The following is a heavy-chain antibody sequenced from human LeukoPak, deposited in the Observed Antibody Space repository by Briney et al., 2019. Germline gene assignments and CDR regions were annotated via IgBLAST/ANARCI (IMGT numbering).Heavy chain of an antibody. Sequence: GASVKVSCKASGYTFTSYGISWVRQAPGQGLEWMGGIIPIFGTANYAQKFQGRVTITTDESTSTAYMELSSLRSDDTAVYYCARTGTDYSNRPFDYWGQGTLVTVSS. J-gene: IGHJ4*02. CDR3: ARTGTDYSNRPFDY. CDR2: IIPIFGTA. D-gene: IGHD4-11*01. V-gene: IGHV1-69*05. CDR1: GYTFTSYG.